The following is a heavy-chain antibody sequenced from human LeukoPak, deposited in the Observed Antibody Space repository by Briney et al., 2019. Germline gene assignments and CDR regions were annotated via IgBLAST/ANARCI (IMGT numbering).Heavy chain of an antibody. CDR3: ARDSSGWDF. J-gene: IGHJ4*02. V-gene: IGHV3-7*01. CDR2: IKKDGSDK. CDR1: GFTFSNYW. Sequence: PGGSLRLSCAASGFTFSNYWMTWVRQAPGKGLEWVANIKKDGSDKYYVDSVKGRFTISRDNAKRSLYLQMDSLRAEDTAVYYCARDSSGWDFWGQGVLVTVSS. D-gene: IGHD6-19*01.